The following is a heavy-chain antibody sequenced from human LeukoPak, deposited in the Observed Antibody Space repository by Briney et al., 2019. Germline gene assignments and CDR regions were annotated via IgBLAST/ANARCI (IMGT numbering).Heavy chain of an antibody. V-gene: IGHV3-7*04. J-gene: IGHJ4*02. Sequence: GGSLRLSCAASGFTFSNYWMSWVRQAPGKGLEWVANIKQDGSEKYYVDSVKGRFTISRDNAKNSLYLQMNSLRAEDTAVYYCARANVWSGYYGDYWGQGTLVTVSS. D-gene: IGHD3-3*01. CDR3: ARANVWSGYYGDY. CDR2: IKQDGSEK. CDR1: GFTFSNYW.